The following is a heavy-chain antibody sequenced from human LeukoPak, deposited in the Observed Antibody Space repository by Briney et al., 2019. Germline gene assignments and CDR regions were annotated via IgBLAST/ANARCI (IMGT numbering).Heavy chain of an antibody. CDR3: ARDHQIRTKDYYYYYYMDV. CDR1: GGTFSSYA. Sequence: SVKVSCKASGGTFSSYAISWVRQPPGQGLEWMGRIIPIFGTANYAQKFQGRVTITTDESTSTAYMELSSLRSEDTAVYYCARDHQIRTKDYYYYYYMDVWGKGTTVTVSS. J-gene: IGHJ6*03. D-gene: IGHD1-14*01. CDR2: IIPIFGTA. V-gene: IGHV1-69*05.